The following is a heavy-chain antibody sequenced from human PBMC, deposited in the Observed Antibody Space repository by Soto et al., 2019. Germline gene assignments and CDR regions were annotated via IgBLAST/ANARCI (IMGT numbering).Heavy chain of an antibody. CDR1: GGSISSSSYY. V-gene: IGHV4-39*01. CDR3: GSRPGGAGTYWYFDL. J-gene: IGHJ2*01. CDR2: IYYSGST. D-gene: IGHD6-13*01. Sequence: QLQLQESGPGLVKPSETLSLTCTVSGGSISSSSYYWGWIRQPPGKGLEWIGSIYYSGSTYYNPSLKSRVTISGDTSKTQFSVKLSSVTAADTAVYSCGSRPGGAGTYWYFDLWGRGTLVTVSS.